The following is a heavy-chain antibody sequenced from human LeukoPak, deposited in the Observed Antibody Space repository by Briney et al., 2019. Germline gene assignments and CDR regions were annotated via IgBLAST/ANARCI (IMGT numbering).Heavy chain of an antibody. CDR1: GYTFTTYG. D-gene: IGHD1-7*01. Sequence: ASVKVSCKASGYTFTTYGISWVRQAPGQGLEWMGIVNPSSGSTNYAQKFQGTVTMTRDTSTSTVYMELTSLRSEDTAVYYCARGSEELQYYFDYWGQGTLVTVSS. J-gene: IGHJ4*02. CDR2: VNPSSGST. CDR3: ARGSEELQYYFDY. V-gene: IGHV1-46*01.